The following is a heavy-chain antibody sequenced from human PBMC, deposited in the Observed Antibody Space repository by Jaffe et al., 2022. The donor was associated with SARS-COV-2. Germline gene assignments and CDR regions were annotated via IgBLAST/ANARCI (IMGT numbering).Heavy chain of an antibody. Sequence: EVQLVESGGGLVQPGGSLRLSCAASGFTFSSYAMSWVRQAPGKGLEWVSAISGSGGSTYYADSVKGRFTISRDNSKNTLYLQMNSLRAEDTAVYYCAKDLPAGYSYGYRTHNWGQGTLVTVSS. CDR1: GFTFSSYA. J-gene: IGHJ4*02. CDR2: ISGSGGST. V-gene: IGHV3-23*04. CDR3: AKDLPAGYSYGYRTHN. D-gene: IGHD5-18*01.